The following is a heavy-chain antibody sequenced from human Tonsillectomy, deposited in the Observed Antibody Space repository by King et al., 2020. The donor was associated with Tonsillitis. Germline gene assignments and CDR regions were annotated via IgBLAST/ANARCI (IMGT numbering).Heavy chain of an antibody. D-gene: IGHD3-10*01. CDR2: IYSSGST. CDR3: ARERLRGYVFDI. CDR1: GGSISNYY. Sequence: QLQESSPGLVKPSETLSLTCTVSGGSISNYYWSWIRQPPGKGLEWIGYIYSSGSTTYNSSLKSRVTISVDTSKNQFSLKLTSVTAADTAVYYCARERLRGYVFDIWGQGTMVTVSS. V-gene: IGHV4-59*01. J-gene: IGHJ3*02.